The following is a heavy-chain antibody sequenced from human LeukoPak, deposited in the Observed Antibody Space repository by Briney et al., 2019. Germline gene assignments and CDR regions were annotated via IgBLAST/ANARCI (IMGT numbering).Heavy chain of an antibody. CDR3: IRQNCSGGSCSYVDY. Sequence: GGSLKLSCAASGFTFSGFYMHWVRQAPGKGLEWVGLIRTKPPTYTTVYAASVQGRSTISRDDSKNTAYLQMNSLKAEDTAVYYCIRQNCSGGSCSYVDYWGQGTLVTVSS. V-gene: IGHV3-73*01. CDR2: IRTKPPTYTT. D-gene: IGHD2-15*01. J-gene: IGHJ4*02. CDR1: GFTFSGFY.